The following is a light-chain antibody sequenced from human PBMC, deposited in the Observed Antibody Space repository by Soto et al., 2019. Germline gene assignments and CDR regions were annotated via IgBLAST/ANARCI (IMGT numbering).Light chain of an antibody. CDR3: QQRSSWPQT. CDR1: QSVSSY. V-gene: IGKV3-11*01. CDR2: GAS. Sequence: LFTQSPATLSLSPGERATLSGRASQSVSSYLAWYHQKPGQAPRLLIYGASNRATGIPARFSGSGSGTDFTLTISSLEPEDFAVYYCQQRSSWPQTFGQGTRLEIK. J-gene: IGKJ5*01.